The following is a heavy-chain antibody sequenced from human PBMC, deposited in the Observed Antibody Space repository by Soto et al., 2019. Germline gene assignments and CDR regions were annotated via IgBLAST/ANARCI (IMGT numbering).Heavy chain of an antibody. CDR3: AKDQQVPKDCGGGTCYSGAMDV. D-gene: IGHD2-15*01. CDR2: IYSGGST. V-gene: IGHV3-53*02. Sequence: EVQLVETGGGLIQPGGSLRLSCAASGFTVNTNYMSWVRQAPGKGLEWGSVIYSGGSTYYADSVKGRFTISRDNSKNTLYLQMHSLRAEDTAVYYCAKDQQVPKDCGGGTCYSGAMDVWGQGTTVTVSS. J-gene: IGHJ6*02. CDR1: GFTVNTNY.